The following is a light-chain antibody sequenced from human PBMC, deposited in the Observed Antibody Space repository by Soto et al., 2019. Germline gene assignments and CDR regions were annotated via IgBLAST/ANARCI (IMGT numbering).Light chain of an antibody. V-gene: IGKV1-5*03. Sequence: DIQMTQSPSTLSASVGDRVTITCRASQSISSWLAWYQQKPGTAPKLLIYKASSLESGAPSRFSGSGSGTEFTLTISSLQPDDFATYYCQQYNSYSHTFGQGTKVDI. CDR2: KAS. CDR3: QQYNSYSHT. J-gene: IGKJ1*01. CDR1: QSISSW.